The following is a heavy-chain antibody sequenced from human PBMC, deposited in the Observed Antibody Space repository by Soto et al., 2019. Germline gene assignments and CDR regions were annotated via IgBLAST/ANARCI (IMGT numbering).Heavy chain of an antibody. CDR2: IYYSGST. V-gene: IGHV4-31*02. Sequence: SEALSLTWSGSGGSIRSGRYDLSRLRPNPGKGLEWIGYIYYSGSTYYNPSLKSRVTISVDTSKNQFSLKLSSVTAADTAVYYCARFGYSTNIGMDYWGHGTLVTVS. D-gene: IGHD3-22*01. CDR3: ARFGYSTNIGMDY. CDR1: GGSIRSGRYD. J-gene: IGHJ4*01.